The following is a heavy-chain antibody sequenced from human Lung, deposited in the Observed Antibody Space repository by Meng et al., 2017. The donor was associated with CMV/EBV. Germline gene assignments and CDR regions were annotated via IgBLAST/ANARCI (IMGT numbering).Heavy chain of an antibody. CDR2: TYYRSKWYN. CDR3: AREGPTVTPFDY. D-gene: IGHD4-17*01. V-gene: IGHV6-1*01. CDR1: GDSVSSNSAA. J-gene: IGHJ4*02. Sequence: LXXAISGDSVSSNSAAWNWIRQSPSRGLEWLGRTYYRSKWYNDYAVSVKSRITINPDTSKNQFSLQLNSVTPEDTAVYYCAREGPTVTPFDYWGQGTLVXVSS.